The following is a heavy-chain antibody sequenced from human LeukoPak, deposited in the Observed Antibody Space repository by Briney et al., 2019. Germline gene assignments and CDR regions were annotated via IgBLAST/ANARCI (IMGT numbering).Heavy chain of an antibody. CDR3: GTGEQQLDDYYYYYYMDV. CDR1: GGSISSGDYY. V-gene: IGHV4-30-4*08. Sequence: PSETLSLTCTVSGGSISSGDYYWSWIRQPPGKGLEWIGYIYYSGSTYYNPSLKSRVTISVDTSKNQFSLKLSSVTAADTAVYYCGTGEQQLDDYYYYYYMDVWGKGTTVTVSS. J-gene: IGHJ6*03. CDR2: IYYSGST. D-gene: IGHD6-13*01.